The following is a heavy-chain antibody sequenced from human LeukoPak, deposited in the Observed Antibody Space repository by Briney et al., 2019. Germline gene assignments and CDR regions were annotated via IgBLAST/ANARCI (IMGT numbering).Heavy chain of an antibody. CDR3: ASSPSSSSEIDY. J-gene: IGHJ4*02. D-gene: IGHD6-6*01. CDR1: GYTLTSYD. V-gene: IGHV1-8*01. CDR2: MNPNSGNT. Sequence: GASVKVSCKASGYTLTSYDINWVRQATGQGLEWMGWMNPNSGNTGYAQKFQGRVTMTRNTSISTAYMELSSLRSEDTAVYYCASSPSSSSEIDYWGQGTLVTVSS.